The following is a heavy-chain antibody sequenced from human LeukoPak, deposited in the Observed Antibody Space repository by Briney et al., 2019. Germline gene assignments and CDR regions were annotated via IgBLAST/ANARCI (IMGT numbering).Heavy chain of an antibody. Sequence: PGGSLRLSCAASGFTFSSYGMHWVRQAPGKGLEWVAVIWYDGSNKYYADSEKGRFTISRDNSKNTLYLQMNSLRAEDTAVYYCARVLRSGYYLYYYYGMDVWGQGTTVTVSS. CDR1: GFTFSSYG. CDR2: IWYDGSNK. D-gene: IGHD3-3*01. J-gene: IGHJ6*02. CDR3: ARVLRSGYYLYYYYGMDV. V-gene: IGHV3-33*01.